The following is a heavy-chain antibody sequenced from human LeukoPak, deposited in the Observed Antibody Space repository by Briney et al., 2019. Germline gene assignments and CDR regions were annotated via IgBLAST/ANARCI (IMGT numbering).Heavy chain of an antibody. J-gene: IGHJ4*02. CDR3: ARVRRYCSGGSCYSVMYY. V-gene: IGHV1-2*02. D-gene: IGHD2-15*01. Sequence: GASVKVSCKASGYTFTGYYMHWVRQAPGQGLEWMGWINPNSGGTNYAQKFQGRVTMTRDTSISTAYMELSRLRSDDTAVYYCARVRRYCSGGSCYSVMYYWGQGTLVTVSS. CDR2: INPNSGGT. CDR1: GYTFTGYY.